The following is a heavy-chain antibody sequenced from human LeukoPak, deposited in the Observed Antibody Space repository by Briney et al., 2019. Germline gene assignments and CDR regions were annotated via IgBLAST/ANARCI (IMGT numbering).Heavy chain of an antibody. CDR2: IYPGDSDT. CDR3: ARHTGTSSSWSPDYYGMDV. CDR1: GYSFTSYW. V-gene: IGHV5-51*01. Sequence: GESLKISCKGSGYSFTSYWIGWVRQMPGKGLEWMGIIYPGDSDTRYSPSFQGQVTISADKSISTAYLQWSSLKASDTAMYYCARHTGTSSSWSPDYYGMDVWGQGTTVTVSS. D-gene: IGHD6-13*01. J-gene: IGHJ6*02.